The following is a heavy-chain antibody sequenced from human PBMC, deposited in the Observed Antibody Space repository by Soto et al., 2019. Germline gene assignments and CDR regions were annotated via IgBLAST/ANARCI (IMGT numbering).Heavy chain of an antibody. CDR3: ARGGEAGYYYDSSGRRMDV. CDR2: MNPNSGNT. D-gene: IGHD3-22*01. J-gene: IGHJ6*02. CDR1: GYTFTSYD. Sequence: ASVKVSCKASGYTFTSYDINWVRQATGQGLEWMGWMNPNSGNTGYAQKFQGRVTMTRNTSISTAYMELSSLRSEDTAVYYCARGGEAGYYYDSSGRRMDVWGQGTTVTVSS. V-gene: IGHV1-8*01.